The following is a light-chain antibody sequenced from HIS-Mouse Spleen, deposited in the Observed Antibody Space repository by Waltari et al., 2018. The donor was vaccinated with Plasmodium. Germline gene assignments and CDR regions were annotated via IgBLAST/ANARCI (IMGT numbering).Light chain of an antibody. CDR3: AAWDDSLSGPV. Sequence: QSVLTQPPSASGTPGQRVTISCSGSSSNIGSNYVYWYQQLPGTAPKLLSYRNNQRPSGVPDLFSGSKSGTSASLAISGLRSEDEADYYCAAWDDSLSGPVFGGGTKLTVL. CDR1: SSNIGSNY. V-gene: IGLV1-47*01. J-gene: IGLJ3*02. CDR2: RNN.